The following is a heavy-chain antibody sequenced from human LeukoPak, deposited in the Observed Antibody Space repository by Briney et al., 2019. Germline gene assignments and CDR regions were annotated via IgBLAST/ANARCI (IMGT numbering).Heavy chain of an antibody. Sequence: GGSLRLSCAASGFTFSSYGMSWVRQAPGKGLEWVSVIRGSGDRTYYPDSVKGRFTIARDKSKKTLYLQMNSLTAADTAVYYWAKELQGGNYYSFDYWGQGTLVTVSS. D-gene: IGHD1-26*01. CDR1: GFTFSSYG. J-gene: IGHJ4*02. V-gene: IGHV3-23*01. CDR3: AKELQGGNYYSFDY. CDR2: IRGSGDRT.